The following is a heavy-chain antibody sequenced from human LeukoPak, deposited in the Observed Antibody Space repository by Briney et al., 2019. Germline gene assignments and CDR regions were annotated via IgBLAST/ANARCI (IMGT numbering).Heavy chain of an antibody. CDR2: ISAYNGNT. J-gene: IGHJ3*02. CDR1: GYTFTNYG. Sequence: ASVKVSCKASGYTFTNYGISWVRQAPGQGLEWMGWISAYNGNTNYAQKLQGRVTMTTDTSTSTAYMELRSLRSDDTAVYYCARARSPHDAFDIWGQGTMVTVSS. CDR3: ARARSPHDAFDI. V-gene: IGHV1-18*01.